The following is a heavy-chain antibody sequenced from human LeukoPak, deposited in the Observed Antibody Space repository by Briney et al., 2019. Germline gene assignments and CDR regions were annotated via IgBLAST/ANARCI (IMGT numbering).Heavy chain of an antibody. V-gene: IGHV3-48*04. CDR2: ISSTSSTI. Sequence: GGSLRLFCAASGFTFSSYSMNWVRQAPGKGLEWVSYISSTSSTIYYADSVKGRFTISRDNAKNSLYLQMNSLRAEDTAVYYCARTRVGATSPFDSWGQGTLVTVSS. D-gene: IGHD1-26*01. CDR1: GFTFSSYS. J-gene: IGHJ4*02. CDR3: ARTRVGATSPFDS.